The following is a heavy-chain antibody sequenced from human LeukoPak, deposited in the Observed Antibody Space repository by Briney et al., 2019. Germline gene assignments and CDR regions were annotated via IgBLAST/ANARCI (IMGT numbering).Heavy chain of an antibody. V-gene: IGHV4-38-2*02. CDR1: GYSISAISN. Sequence: SETLSLTCTVSGYSISAISNWGWIRQSPGRGLEWIGSFYHGGSTYYNPSLRSRVTISVDRSKNQFSLRLSSVTAADTAVYYCARALDAFDIWGQGTMVTVSS. CDR3: ARALDAFDI. CDR2: FYHGGST. J-gene: IGHJ3*02.